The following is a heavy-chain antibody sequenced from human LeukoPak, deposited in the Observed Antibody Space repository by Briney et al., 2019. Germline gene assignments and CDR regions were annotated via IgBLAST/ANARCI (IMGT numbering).Heavy chain of an antibody. CDR2: INHSGST. J-gene: IGHJ5*02. CDR1: GGSFSGYY. V-gene: IGHV4-34*01. CDR3: ARRAYYYGSGTHTFDP. D-gene: IGHD3-10*01. Sequence: PSETLSLTCAVYGGSFSGYYWSWIRQPPGKGLEWMGEINHSGSTNYNPSLKSRVTISVDTSKNQFSLKLSSVTAADTAVYYCARRAYYYGSGTHTFDPWGQGTLVTVSS.